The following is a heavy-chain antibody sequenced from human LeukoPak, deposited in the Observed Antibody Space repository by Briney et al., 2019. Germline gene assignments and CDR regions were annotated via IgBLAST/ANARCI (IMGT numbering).Heavy chain of an antibody. CDR2: IYTSGST. V-gene: IGHV4-4*09. Sequence: PSETLSLTCTVSGGPISGYYWNWVRQPPGKGLEWIGYIYTSGSTNYNPSLKSRVSISVDTSKNHFSLRLSSVTAADTAVYYCARHPDYWGQGTLVTVPS. CDR1: GGPISGYY. CDR3: ARHPDY. J-gene: IGHJ4*02.